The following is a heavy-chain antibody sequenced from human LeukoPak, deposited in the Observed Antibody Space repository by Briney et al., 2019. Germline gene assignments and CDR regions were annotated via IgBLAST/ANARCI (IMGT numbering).Heavy chain of an antibody. CDR2: IYYSGST. V-gene: IGHV4-59*08. D-gene: IGHD4-17*01. CDR1: DGSINSYY. Sequence: SETLSLTCTVSDGSINSYYWSWIRQPPGKGLEWIGYIYYSGSTNYNPSLKSRVTISVDTSKNQFSLKLSSVTAADTAVYYCARSVTPDYFDYWGQGTLVTVSS. J-gene: IGHJ4*02. CDR3: ARSVTPDYFDY.